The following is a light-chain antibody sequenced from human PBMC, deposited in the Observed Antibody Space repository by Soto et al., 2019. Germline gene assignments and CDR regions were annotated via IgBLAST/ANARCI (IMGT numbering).Light chain of an antibody. Sequence: QSALTQPRSVSGSPGQSVTISCTGTSSDVGGYEYVSWYQQYPGKAPKLMIYAVTDRPSGVSSRFSGSKSANTASLTISGLQAEDEADYYCSSYTSSSTLFGTGTKLTVL. V-gene: IGLV2-14*01. CDR2: AVT. J-gene: IGLJ1*01. CDR1: SSDVGGYEY. CDR3: SSYTSSSTL.